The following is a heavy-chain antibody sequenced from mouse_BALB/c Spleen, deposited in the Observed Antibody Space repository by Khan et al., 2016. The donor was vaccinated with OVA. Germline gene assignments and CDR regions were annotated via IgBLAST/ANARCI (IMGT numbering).Heavy chain of an antibody. CDR1: GYSITSDYA. CDR3: ARGRAY. CDR2: ITYSGST. D-gene: IGHD3-3*01. V-gene: IGHV3-2*02. Sequence: EVQLQESGPGLVKPSQSLSLPCTVTGYSITSDYAWNWIRQFPGNKLEWMGYITYSGSTSYTPSLKSRFSITRDTSKNQFFLQLNSLTTEDTATYYCARGRAYWGQGTLVTVSA. J-gene: IGHJ3*01.